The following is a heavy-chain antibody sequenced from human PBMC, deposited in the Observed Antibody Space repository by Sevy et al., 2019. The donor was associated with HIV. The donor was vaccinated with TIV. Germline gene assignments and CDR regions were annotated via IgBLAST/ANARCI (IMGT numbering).Heavy chain of an antibody. Sequence: GGSLRLSCAASTFRVIDNYMSWVRQAPGKGLEWVSTIYSGGSTFYADSVKGRFTISRDNSKNRLYLQMNSLGAEDTAVYYCARDRYYDASGYYYYYYGLDVWGQGTTVTVSS. CDR2: IYSGGST. J-gene: IGHJ6*02. CDR3: ARDRYYDASGYYYYYYGLDV. CDR1: TFRVIDNY. D-gene: IGHD3-22*01. V-gene: IGHV3-66*01.